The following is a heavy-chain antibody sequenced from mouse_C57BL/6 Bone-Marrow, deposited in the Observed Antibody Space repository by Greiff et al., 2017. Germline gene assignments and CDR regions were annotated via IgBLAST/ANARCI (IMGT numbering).Heavy chain of an antibody. D-gene: IGHD2-1*01. CDR1: GYTFTSYW. CDR2: IDPNSGGT. V-gene: IGHV1-62-3*01. J-gene: IGHJ3*01. Sequence: QVQLQQPGAELVKPGASVKLSCKASGYTFTSYWMHWVKQRPGRGLEWIGRIDPNSGGTKYNEKFKGKATLTVDKSSSTAYMELNSLTSEDSAVYYCAREGVIYYGNYEAYWGQGTLVTVSA. CDR3: AREGVIYYGNYEAY.